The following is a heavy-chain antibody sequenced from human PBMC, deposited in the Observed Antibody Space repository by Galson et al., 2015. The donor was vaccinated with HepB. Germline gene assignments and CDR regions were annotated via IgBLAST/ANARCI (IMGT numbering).Heavy chain of an antibody. Sequence: SLRLSCAASGFTFSSYSMNWVRQAPGKGLEWVSSISSSSSSIYYADSVKGRFTISRDNAKNSLYLQMNSLRAEDTAVYYCARGEGEGDFWSGYQYYFDYWGQGTLVTVSS. V-gene: IGHV3-21*01. J-gene: IGHJ4*02. CDR2: ISSSSSSI. CDR1: GFTFSSYS. D-gene: IGHD3-3*01. CDR3: ARGEGEGDFWSGYQYYFDY.